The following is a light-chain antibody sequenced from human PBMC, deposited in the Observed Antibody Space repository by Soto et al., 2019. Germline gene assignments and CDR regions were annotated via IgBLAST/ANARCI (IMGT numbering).Light chain of an antibody. CDR1: QSVSSN. J-gene: IGKJ1*01. CDR2: GAS. Sequence: EIMMRQSPATLSVTPGERATLSCRASQSVSSNLAWYQQKPGQAPRLLIYGASTRATGIPARFSGSGSGTEFTLTISSLQSEDFAAYYCQQYNNWPPGTWTFGQGTKVDI. V-gene: IGKV3-15*01. CDR3: QQYNNWPPGTWT.